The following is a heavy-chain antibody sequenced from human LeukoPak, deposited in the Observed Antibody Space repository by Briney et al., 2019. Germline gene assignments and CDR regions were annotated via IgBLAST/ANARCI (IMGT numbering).Heavy chain of an antibody. Sequence: QPGRSLRLSCAASGFTFSSYAMHWVRQAPGKGLEWVAVISYDGSNKHYADSVKGRFTISRDNSKNTLYLQMNSLRAEDTAVYYCARGYNWNDVDYWGQGTLVTVSS. CDR2: ISYDGSNK. CDR3: ARGYNWNDVDY. J-gene: IGHJ4*02. V-gene: IGHV3-30-3*01. D-gene: IGHD1-20*01. CDR1: GFTFSSYA.